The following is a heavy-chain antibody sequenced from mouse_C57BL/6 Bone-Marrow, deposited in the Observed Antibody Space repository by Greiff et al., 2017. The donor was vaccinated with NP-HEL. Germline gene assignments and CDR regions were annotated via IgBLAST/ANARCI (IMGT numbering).Heavy chain of an antibody. CDR3: ARGVTTVVAPMDC. Sequence: VQLQQSGAELAKPGASVKLSCKASGYTFTSYWMHWVKQRPGQGLEWIGYINPSSGYTKYNQKFKDKATLTADKSSSTAYMQLSSLTYEDSAVYYCARGVTTVVAPMDCWGQGTSVTVSS. CDR2: INPSSGYT. J-gene: IGHJ4*01. CDR1: GYTFTSYW. V-gene: IGHV1-7*01. D-gene: IGHD1-1*01.